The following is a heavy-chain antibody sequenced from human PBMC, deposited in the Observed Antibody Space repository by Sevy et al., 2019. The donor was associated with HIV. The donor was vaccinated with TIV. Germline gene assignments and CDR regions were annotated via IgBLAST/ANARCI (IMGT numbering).Heavy chain of an antibody. D-gene: IGHD2-21*01. CDR3: GTSSHKGGEDGFDI. V-gene: IGHV3-53*01. J-gene: IGHJ3*02. CDR2: INKDDGT. Sequence: GGSLRLSCAASGFVVSDNHMNWVRQAPGKGLEWVSVINKDDGTFYIDSVKGRFTISRDNSRNILYLQMNGLRAEDTAVYYCGTSSHKGGEDGFDIWGQGTMVTVSS. CDR1: GFVVSDNH.